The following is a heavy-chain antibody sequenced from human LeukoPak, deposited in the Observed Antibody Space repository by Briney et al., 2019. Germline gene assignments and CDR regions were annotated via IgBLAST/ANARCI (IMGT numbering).Heavy chain of an antibody. CDR3: ANAPAKSGWYYLFDY. V-gene: IGHV4-39*01. D-gene: IGHD6-19*01. CDR2: IYYSGST. J-gene: IGHJ4*02. Sequence: PSETLSLTCTVSGGSISSSSYYWGWIRQPPGKGLEWIGSIYYSGSTYYNPFLKSRVTISVDTSKNQFSLKLSSVTAADTAVYYCANAPAKSGWYYLFDYWGQGTLVTVSS. CDR1: GGSISSSSYY.